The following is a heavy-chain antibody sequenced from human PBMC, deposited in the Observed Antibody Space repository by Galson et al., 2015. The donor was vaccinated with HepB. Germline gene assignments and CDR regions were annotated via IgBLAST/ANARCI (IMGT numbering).Heavy chain of an antibody. CDR1: GFTFDDYA. CDR2: ISWNSGSI. Sequence: SLRLSCAASGFTFDDYAMHWVRQAPGKGLEWVSGISWNSGSIGYADSVKGRFTISRDNAKNSLYLQMNSLRAEDTALYYCAKDIEHYYDSSGYDPWGQGTLVTVSS. V-gene: IGHV3-9*01. CDR3: AKDIEHYYDSSGYDP. D-gene: IGHD3-22*01. J-gene: IGHJ5*02.